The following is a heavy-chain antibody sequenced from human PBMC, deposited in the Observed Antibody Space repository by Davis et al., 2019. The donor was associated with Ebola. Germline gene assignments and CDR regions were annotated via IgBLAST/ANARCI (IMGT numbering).Heavy chain of an antibody. J-gene: IGHJ6*03. D-gene: IGHD5-18*01. CDR1: GFTFSSYA. V-gene: IGHV3-30-3*01. CDR3: AKGPGYSYGFGKDYMDV. Sequence: GESLKISCAASGFTFSSYAMHWVRQAPGKGLEWVAVISYDGSNKYYADSVKGRFTISRDNSKNTLYLQMNSLRAEDTAVYYCAKGPGYSYGFGKDYMDVWGKGTTVTVSS. CDR2: ISYDGSNK.